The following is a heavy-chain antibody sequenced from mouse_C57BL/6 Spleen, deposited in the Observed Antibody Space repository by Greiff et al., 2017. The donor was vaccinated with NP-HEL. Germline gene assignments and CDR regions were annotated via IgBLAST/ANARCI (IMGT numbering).Heavy chain of an antibody. CDR2: IYPGDGDT. CDR1: GYAFSSYW. D-gene: IGHD1-1*01. J-gene: IGHJ1*03. Sequence: QVHVKQSGAELVKPGASVKISCKASGYAFSSYWMNWVKQRPGKGLEWIGQIYPGDGDTNYNGKFKGKATLTADKSSSTAYMQLSSLTSEDSAVYFCARYGSSPGGYFDVWGTGTTVTVSS. V-gene: IGHV1-80*01. CDR3: ARYGSSPGGYFDV.